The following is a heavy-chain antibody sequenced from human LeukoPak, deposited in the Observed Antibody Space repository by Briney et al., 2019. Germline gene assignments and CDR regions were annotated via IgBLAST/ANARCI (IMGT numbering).Heavy chain of an antibody. CDR1: GFPFDLYR. V-gene: IGHV3-20*01. CDR2: INWYGDKT. D-gene: IGHD5/OR15-5a*01. CDR3: ARDLGPRVYDSPIDY. Sequence: GGSLRLLCAACGFPFDLYRMSWLRQSPGEGLECVSGINWYGDKTGYANSVKGSFTSSKYNSKNSLYLQMNSLRAEDTALYNCARDLGPRVYDSPIDYWGQGTLVTVSS. J-gene: IGHJ4*02.